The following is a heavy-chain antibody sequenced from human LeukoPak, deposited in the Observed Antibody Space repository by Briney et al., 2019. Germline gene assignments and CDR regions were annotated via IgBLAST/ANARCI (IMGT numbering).Heavy chain of an antibody. J-gene: IGHJ4*02. D-gene: IGHD4-17*01. CDR1: GFTFSSYG. CDR3: ASHTTYGDYASDY. Sequence: GGSLRLSCAASGFTFSSYGMHWVRQAPGKGLEWVAFIRYDGSNKYYADSVKGRFTISRDNSKNTLYPQMNSLRAEDTAVYYCASHTTYGDYASDYWGQGTLVTVSS. V-gene: IGHV3-30*02. CDR2: IRYDGSNK.